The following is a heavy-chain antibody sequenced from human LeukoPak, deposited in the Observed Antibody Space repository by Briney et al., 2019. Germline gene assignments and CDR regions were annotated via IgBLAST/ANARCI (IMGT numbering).Heavy chain of an antibody. V-gene: IGHV1-8*01. CDR2: MNPNSGNT. CDR3: ARGSRITMVRGVISHFDY. D-gene: IGHD3-10*01. Sequence: GASVKVSCKASGYTFTSYDINWVRQATGQGLEWMGWMNPNSGNTGYAQKFQGRVTMTRNTSISTAYMELSSLRSEDTAVYYCARGSRITMVRGVISHFDYWGQGTLVTVSS. J-gene: IGHJ4*02. CDR1: GYTFTSYD.